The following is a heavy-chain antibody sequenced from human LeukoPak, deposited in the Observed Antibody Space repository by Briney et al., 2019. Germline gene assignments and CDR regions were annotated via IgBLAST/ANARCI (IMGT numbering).Heavy chain of an antibody. D-gene: IGHD5-18*01. CDR1: GFTFSRYW. CDR3: ARAPLYSPVDY. Sequence: GGSLRLSCAVSGFTFSRYWMHWVRHAPGKGLVWVSRVNTDGNTANYADSVKGRFTVSRDNAKNTLYLQMNSLRAEDTAVYFCARAPLYSPVDYWGQGTLVTVSS. J-gene: IGHJ4*02. CDR2: VNTDGNTA. V-gene: IGHV3-74*01.